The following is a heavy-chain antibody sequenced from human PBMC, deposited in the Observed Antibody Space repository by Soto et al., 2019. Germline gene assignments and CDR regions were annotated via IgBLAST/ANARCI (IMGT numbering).Heavy chain of an antibody. V-gene: IGHV2-26*01. Sequence: ESGPTLVNPTETLTLTCTVSGFSLTNVRMSVSWIRQPPGRALEWLAHIFSNDEESYNTSLESRLTISKDASKSQVVLTMTNMDPVDTATYYCARTSITSFLFDSWGQGALVTVSS. CDR3: ARTSITSFLFDS. CDR1: GFSLTNVRMS. CDR2: IFSNDEE. J-gene: IGHJ4*02. D-gene: IGHD3-10*01.